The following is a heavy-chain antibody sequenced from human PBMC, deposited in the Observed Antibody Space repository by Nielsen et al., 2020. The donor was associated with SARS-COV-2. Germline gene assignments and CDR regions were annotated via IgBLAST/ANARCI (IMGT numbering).Heavy chain of an antibody. V-gene: IGHV3-9*01. Sequence: SLKISCAASGFTFDDYAMHWVRQAPGKGLEWVSGISWNSGSIGYADSVKGRFTISRDNAKNSLYLQMNSLRAEDTAVYYCARSTADGYYFDYWGQGTLVTVSS. CDR1: GFTFDDYA. CDR2: ISWNSGSI. J-gene: IGHJ4*02. CDR3: ARSTADGYYFDY. D-gene: IGHD5-24*01.